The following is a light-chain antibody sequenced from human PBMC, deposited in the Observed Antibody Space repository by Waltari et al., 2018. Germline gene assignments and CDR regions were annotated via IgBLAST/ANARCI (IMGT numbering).Light chain of an antibody. Sequence: ELVLTQSPGTLSLSPGESATLSCWASQSVGRTLACDQQKPGQAPRLLIYGASSRATGIPDRFSGSGSGTVCSLSISRLEPEDSAVYYCQHYVRLPVTFGQGTKVEIK. CDR3: QHYVRLPVT. V-gene: IGKV3-20*01. J-gene: IGKJ1*01. CDR2: GAS. CDR1: QSVGRT.